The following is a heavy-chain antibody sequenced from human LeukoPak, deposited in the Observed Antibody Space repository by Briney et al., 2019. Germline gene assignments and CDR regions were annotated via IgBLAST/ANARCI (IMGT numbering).Heavy chain of an antibody. Sequence: SETLSLTCTVSGGSISSGGYYWSWIRQHPGKGLEWIGYIYYSGSTYYSPSLKSRVTISVDTSKHQFSLKLSSVTAADTAVYYCAIVEYYYDSSGYYGYAFDIWGQGTMVTVSS. V-gene: IGHV4-31*03. CDR1: GGSISSGGYY. D-gene: IGHD3-22*01. CDR2: IYYSGST. CDR3: AIVEYYYDSSGYYGYAFDI. J-gene: IGHJ3*02.